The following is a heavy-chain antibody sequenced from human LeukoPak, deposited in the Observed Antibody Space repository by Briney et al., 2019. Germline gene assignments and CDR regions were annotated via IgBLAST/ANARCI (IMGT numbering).Heavy chain of an antibody. CDR3: AKGPGITGTTRFEPLDY. V-gene: IGHV3-30*18. Sequence: GGSLRLSCAASGFTFSSYGMHWVRQAPGKGPEWVAVISYDGSNKYYADSVKGRFTISRDNSKNTLYLQMNSLRAEDTAVYYCAKGPGITGTTRFEPLDYWGQGTLVTVSS. D-gene: IGHD1-20*01. CDR2: ISYDGSNK. J-gene: IGHJ4*02. CDR1: GFTFSSYG.